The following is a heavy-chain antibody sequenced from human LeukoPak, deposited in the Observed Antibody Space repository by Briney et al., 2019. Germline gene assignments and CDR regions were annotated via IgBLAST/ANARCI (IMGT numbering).Heavy chain of an antibody. J-gene: IGHJ4*02. D-gene: IGHD1-1*01. CDR1: GFTFSSYW. V-gene: IGHV3-7*01. CDR3: ARDRSGGGTTGFDY. CDR2: IKQDGSEK. Sequence: GGSLRLSCAASGFTFSSYWMSWVRQAPGKGLEWVANIKQDGSEKYYVDSVKGRFTISRDNAKNSLYLQMNSLRAKDTAVYYCARDRSGGGTTGFDYWGQGTLVTVSS.